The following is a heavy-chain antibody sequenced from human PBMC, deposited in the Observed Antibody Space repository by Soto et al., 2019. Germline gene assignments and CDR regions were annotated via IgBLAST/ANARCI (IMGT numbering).Heavy chain of an antibody. D-gene: IGHD6-6*01. J-gene: IGHJ5*02. Sequence: QVQLVESGGGVVQPGRSLRLSCVASGFTLNTYGMHWVRQAPGKGLEWVALISYDGSNEYYPDSVKGRFTISRDISKNTLFLQMNSLRPEDTAVYYCAKEMFPRTVLDSSSPWGDAWGQGTLVTVSS. CDR3: AKEMFPRTVLDSSSPWGDA. CDR2: ISYDGSNE. CDR1: GFTLNTYG. V-gene: IGHV3-30*18.